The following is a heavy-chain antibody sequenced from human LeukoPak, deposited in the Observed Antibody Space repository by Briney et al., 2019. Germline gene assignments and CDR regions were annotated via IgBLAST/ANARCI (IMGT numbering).Heavy chain of an antibody. CDR3: ARLGEGDAFDI. CDR1: GGTFSSYA. Sequence: PVKVSCKASGGTFSSYAISWVRQAPGQGLEWMGRIIPIFGTANYAQKFQGRVTITADKSTSTAYMELSSLRSEDTAVYYCARLGEGDAFDIWGQGTMVTVSS. J-gene: IGHJ3*02. V-gene: IGHV1-69*06. CDR2: IIPIFGTA. D-gene: IGHD3-10*01.